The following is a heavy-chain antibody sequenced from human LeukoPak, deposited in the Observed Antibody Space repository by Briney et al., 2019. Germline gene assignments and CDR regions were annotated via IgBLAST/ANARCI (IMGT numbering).Heavy chain of an antibody. V-gene: IGHV4-39*01. J-gene: IGHJ4*02. Sequence: SETLSLTCTVSGGSISSSSFYWGWIRQPPGKGLEGLGSVYYSGSSYYNPSLKSRVTISVDTSKNQLYLKLSSVTAADTAVYYCARLRYSSGLAFDYWGQGTLVTVSS. CDR3: ARLRYSSGLAFDY. CDR1: GGSISSSSFY. D-gene: IGHD6-19*01. CDR2: VYYSGSS.